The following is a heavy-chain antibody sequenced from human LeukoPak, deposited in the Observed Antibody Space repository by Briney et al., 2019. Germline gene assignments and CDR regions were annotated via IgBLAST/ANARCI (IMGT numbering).Heavy chain of an antibody. CDR1: GFTFSSYE. Sequence: GGSLRLSCAASGFTFSSYEMNWVRQAPGKGLEWVSYISSSGSTIYYADSVKGRFTISRDNSKNTLYLQMNSLRAEDTAVYYCARDSGNDFGANWGQGTLVTVSS. J-gene: IGHJ4*02. CDR3: ARDSGNDFGAN. D-gene: IGHD4-17*01. CDR2: ISSSGSTI. V-gene: IGHV3-48*03.